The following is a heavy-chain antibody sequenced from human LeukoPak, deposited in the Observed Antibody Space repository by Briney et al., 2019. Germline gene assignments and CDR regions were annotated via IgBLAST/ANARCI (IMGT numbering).Heavy chain of an antibody. CDR2: IYISGTT. D-gene: IGHD1-26*01. Sequence: SETRSLTCTVSGYSISSGYYWGWIRQPPGKGLEWIGRIYISGTTNYNPSLKSRVTLSIDTSKNQSSLKLSSVTAADTAVYYCASSEWELRGMAIDYGGQGNRVTVSS. CDR1: GYSISSGYY. CDR3: ASSEWELRGMAIDY. J-gene: IGHJ4*02. V-gene: IGHV4-38-2*02.